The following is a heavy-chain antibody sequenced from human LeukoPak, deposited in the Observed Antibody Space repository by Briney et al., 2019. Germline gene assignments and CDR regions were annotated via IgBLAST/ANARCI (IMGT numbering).Heavy chain of an antibody. CDR1: GFTFSSYT. V-gene: IGHV3-21*01. D-gene: IGHD2-2*01. J-gene: IGHJ4*02. Sequence: GGSLRLSCAASGFTFSSYTMNWVRQAPGKGLEWVSSISTKSNIYYADSVKGRFTISRDNTKNSLYLQMNSLRAEDTAVYYCAREGSSSSGYYFDYWGQGTLVTVSS. CDR3: AREGSSSSGYYFDY. CDR2: ISTKSNI.